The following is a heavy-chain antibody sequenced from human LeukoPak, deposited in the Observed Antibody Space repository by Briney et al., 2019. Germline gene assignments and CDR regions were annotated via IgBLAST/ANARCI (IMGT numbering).Heavy chain of an antibody. CDR1: GFAFTTNG. CDR3: ARETSSAPVFDY. CDR2: IWSDGNIK. D-gene: IGHD4-17*01. J-gene: IGHJ4*02. V-gene: IGHV3-30*02. Sequence: GGSLRLSCAASGFAFTTNGMHWVRQAPGKGLEWVAFIWSDGNIKYYADSVKGRFIISRDNSKNTLFLQMNSLTREDTAVYYCARETSSAPVFDYWGQGTLVTVSS.